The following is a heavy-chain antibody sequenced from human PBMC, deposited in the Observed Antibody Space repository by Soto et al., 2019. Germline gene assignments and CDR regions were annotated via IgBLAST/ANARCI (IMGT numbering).Heavy chain of an antibody. V-gene: IGHV1-18*01. CDR3: ARAPEYSSSRFYYYMDV. J-gene: IGHJ6*03. Sequence: ASVKVSCKASGYTFTSYGISWVRQAPGQGLEWMGWISAYNGNTNYAQKLQGRVTMTTDTSTSTAYMELRSLRSDDTAVYYCARAPEYSSSRFYYYMDVWGKGTTVTVSS. CDR2: ISAYNGNT. D-gene: IGHD6-6*01. CDR1: GYTFTSYG.